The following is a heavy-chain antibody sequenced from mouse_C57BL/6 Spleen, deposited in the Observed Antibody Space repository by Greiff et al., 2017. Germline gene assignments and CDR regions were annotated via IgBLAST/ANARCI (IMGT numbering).Heavy chain of an antibody. J-gene: IGHJ4*01. Sequence: VQRVESGPELVKPGASVKISCKASGYAFSSSWMNWVKQRPGKGLEWIGRIYPGDGDTNYNGKFKGKATLTADKSSSTAYMQLSSLTSEDSAVYFCARDYSQYYYAMDYWGQGTSVTVSS. D-gene: IGHD2-12*01. CDR1: GYAFSSSW. V-gene: IGHV1-82*01. CDR3: ARDYSQYYYAMDY. CDR2: IYPGDGDT.